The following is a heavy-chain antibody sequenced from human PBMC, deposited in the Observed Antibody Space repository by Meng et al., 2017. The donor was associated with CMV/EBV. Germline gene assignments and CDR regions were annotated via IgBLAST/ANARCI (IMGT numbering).Heavy chain of an antibody. CDR2: IYYSGST. CDR3: ARVMGPNRTPYYFDY. J-gene: IGHJ4*02. D-gene: IGHD1-14*01. V-gene: IGHV4-30-4*08. Sequence: QADLEVSAQVLGQPYQTRSHSCTASGASISRGDHYWSWIRQPPGKGLGWIGAIYYSGSTYYNPSLKSRVTMSVDTSKNQFSLKLSSVTAADTAVYYCARVMGPNRTPYYFDYWGQGTLVTVSS. CDR1: GASISRGDHY.